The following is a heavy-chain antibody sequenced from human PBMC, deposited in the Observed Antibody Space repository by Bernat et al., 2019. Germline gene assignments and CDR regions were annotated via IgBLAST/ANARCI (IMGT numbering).Heavy chain of an antibody. Sequence: QVQLQQWGAGLLKPSETLSLTCAVYGGSFSGYYWSWIRQPPGKGLEWIWEINHSGSTNYNPTLKSRVTISVDTAKNQIPLKLSSVTAADTAGYYCAGAGIYDYGMDVWGQGTTVTVSS. V-gene: IGHV4-34*01. J-gene: IGHJ6*02. CDR1: GGSFSGYY. CDR3: AGAGIYDYGMDV. CDR2: INHSGST. D-gene: IGHD6-19*01.